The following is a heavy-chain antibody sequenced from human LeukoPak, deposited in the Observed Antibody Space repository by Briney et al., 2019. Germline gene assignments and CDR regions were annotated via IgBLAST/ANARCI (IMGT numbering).Heavy chain of an antibody. V-gene: IGHV1-18*01. CDR1: GYTFTSYG. J-gene: IGHJ6*03. CDR2: ISAYNGNT. D-gene: IGHD6-19*01. CDR3: ARVPGIAVAGNALMKYYYYYMDV. Sequence: GASVKVSCKASGYTFTSYGISWVRQAPGQGLEWMGWISAYNGNTNYAQKLQGRVTMTTDTSTSTAYMELRSLRSDDTAVYYCARVPGIAVAGNALMKYYYYYMDVWGKGTTVTISS.